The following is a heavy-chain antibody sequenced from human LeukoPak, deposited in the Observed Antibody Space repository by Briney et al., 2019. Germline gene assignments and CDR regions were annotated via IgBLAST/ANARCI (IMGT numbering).Heavy chain of an antibody. Sequence: VASVKVSCKTSGCTFIAHYIHWLRQAPGRRLEWMGWINPNPNGGGTFSSQRFQGRFTMTKDTSINTVYMELSDLRSADTAVYYCARDMEFRGHTYGSYDFWGQGSLVTVSS. CDR2: INPNPNGGGT. CDR1: GCTFIAHY. CDR3: ARDMEFRGHTYGSYDF. D-gene: IGHD1-26*01. J-gene: IGHJ4*02. V-gene: IGHV1-2*02.